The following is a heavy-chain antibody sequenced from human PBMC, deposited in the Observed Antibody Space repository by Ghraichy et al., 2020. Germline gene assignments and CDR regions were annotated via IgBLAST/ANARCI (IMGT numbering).Heavy chain of an antibody. CDR1: CGSMSSSNYY. J-gene: IGHJ4*02. CDR2: IYYNGST. CDR3: VYFFNYDSSGYYYVSY. V-gene: IGHV4-39*07. Sequence: ESLNISCTVSCGSMSSSNYYWGWIRQPPGKGLEWIGSIYYNGSTYYNPSLKSRVAISVDTSKNQFSLKLSSVTAADTAVYHCVYFFNYDSSGYYYVSYWGQGTLVTVSS. D-gene: IGHD3-22*01.